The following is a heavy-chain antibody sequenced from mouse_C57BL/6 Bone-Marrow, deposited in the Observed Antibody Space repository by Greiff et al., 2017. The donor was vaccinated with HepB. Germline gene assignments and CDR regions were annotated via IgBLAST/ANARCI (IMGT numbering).Heavy chain of an antibody. CDR2: IYPRSGNT. V-gene: IGHV1-81*01. CDR3: ARRNAYFDY. Sequence: VQLQQSGAELARPGASVKLSCKASGYTFTSYGISWVKQRTGQGLEWIGEIYPRSGNTYYNEKFKGKATLTADKSSSTAYMELRSLTSEDSAVYFCARRNAYFDYWGQGTTLTVSS. J-gene: IGHJ2*01. CDR1: GYTFTSYG.